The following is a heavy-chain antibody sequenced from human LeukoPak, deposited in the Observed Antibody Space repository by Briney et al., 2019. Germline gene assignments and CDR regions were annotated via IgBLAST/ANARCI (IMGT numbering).Heavy chain of an antibody. D-gene: IGHD6-19*01. V-gene: IGHV4-59*08. CDR1: DGSISNYY. CDR3: ARNSAVATSRSWFDP. Sequence: SETLSLTCSVFDGSISNYYWSWIRQPPGKGLEWIGYAYYSGSTTYNPSLESRVTISVDTSKNQFSLKLSAVTAADTAVYYCARNSAVATSRSWFDPWGQGTLVTVSS. J-gene: IGHJ5*02. CDR2: AYYSGST.